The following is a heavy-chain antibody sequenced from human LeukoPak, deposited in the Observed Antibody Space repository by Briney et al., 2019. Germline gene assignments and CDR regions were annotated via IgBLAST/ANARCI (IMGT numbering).Heavy chain of an antibody. V-gene: IGHV5-51*01. J-gene: IGHJ4*02. CDR3: ARLRYCSGGSCYPFDY. Sequence: GESLKISCKGSGYSFTSYWIGWVRQMPGKGLEWMGIIYPGDPDTRYSPSFQGQVTISADKSISTAYLQWSSLKASDTAMYYCARLRYCSGGSCYPFDYWGQGTLVTVSS. D-gene: IGHD2-15*01. CDR2: IYPGDPDT. CDR1: GYSFTSYW.